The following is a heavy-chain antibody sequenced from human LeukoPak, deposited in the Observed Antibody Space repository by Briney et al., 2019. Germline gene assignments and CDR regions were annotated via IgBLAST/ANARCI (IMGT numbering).Heavy chain of an antibody. D-gene: IGHD6-13*01. Sequence: GESLKISCKGSGYSFTSYCTGWVRQMPGKGLEWMGIIYPGDSDTRYSPSFQGQVTISADKSVSTAYLQWSSLKASDTAMYYCARHGSSWYADYWGQGTLVTVSS. CDR2: IYPGDSDT. V-gene: IGHV5-51*01. CDR3: ARHGSSWYADY. J-gene: IGHJ4*02. CDR1: GYSFTSYC.